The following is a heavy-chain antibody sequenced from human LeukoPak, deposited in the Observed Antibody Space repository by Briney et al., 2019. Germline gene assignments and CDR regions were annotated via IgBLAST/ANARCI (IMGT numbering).Heavy chain of an antibody. V-gene: IGHV3-23*01. D-gene: IGHD6-6*01. CDR2: ISGGGST. CDR3: ARVISSSYV. J-gene: IGHJ6*02. Sequence: GGSLRLSCAASGFTFSTYAMSWVRQAPGKGLEWVSTISGGGSTYYADSVKGRFTISRDNSKNTLYLQMNSLRAEDTAVYYCARVISSSYVWGQGTTVTVSS. CDR1: GFTFSTYA.